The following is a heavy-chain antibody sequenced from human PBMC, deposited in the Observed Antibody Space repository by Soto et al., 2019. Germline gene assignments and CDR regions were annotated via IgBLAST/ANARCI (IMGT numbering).Heavy chain of an antibody. CDR3: ARDRREYSSSSSAFDI. CDR1: GFTFSSYG. CDR2: IWYDGSNK. D-gene: IGHD6-6*01. V-gene: IGHV3-33*08. J-gene: IGHJ3*02. Sequence: GGSLRLSCAASGFTFSSYGMHWVRQAPGKGLEWVAVIWYDGSNKYYADSVKGRFTISRDNSKNTLYLQMNSLRAEDTAVYYCARDRREYSSSSSAFDIWGQGTMVTVSS.